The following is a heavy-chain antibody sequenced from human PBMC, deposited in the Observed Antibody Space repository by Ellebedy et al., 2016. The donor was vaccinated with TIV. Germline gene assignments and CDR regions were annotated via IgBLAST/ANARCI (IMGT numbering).Heavy chain of an antibody. V-gene: IGHV1-18*01. D-gene: IGHD1-26*01. Sequence: AASVKVSCKASGYTFTSYGISWVRQAPGQGLAWMGWISAYNGNTNYAQKLQGRVTMTTDTSTSTAYMELRSLRSDDTAVYYCARDVSVPQVVGATARGDYWGQGTLVTVSS. CDR3: ARDVSVPQVVGATARGDY. CDR2: ISAYNGNT. CDR1: GYTFTSYG. J-gene: IGHJ4*02.